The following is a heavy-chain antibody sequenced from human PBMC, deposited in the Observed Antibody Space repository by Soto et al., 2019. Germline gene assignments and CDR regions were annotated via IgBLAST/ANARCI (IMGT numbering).Heavy chain of an antibody. V-gene: IGHV1-18*04. Sequence: QVQLVQSGAEVKKPGASVKVSCKASGYTFTSYGISWVRQAPGQGLEWMGWISAYNGNTNYAQKLQGRVTMTTDTPTSTAYMELRSLRSDDTAVYYCARVGPVAAADRYGMDVWGQGTTVTVSS. D-gene: IGHD6-13*01. CDR2: ISAYNGNT. J-gene: IGHJ6*02. CDR1: GYTFTSYG. CDR3: ARVGPVAAADRYGMDV.